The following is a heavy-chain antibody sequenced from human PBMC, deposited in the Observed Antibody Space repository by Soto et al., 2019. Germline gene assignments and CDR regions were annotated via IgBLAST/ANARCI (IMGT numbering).Heavy chain of an antibody. CDR1: GFTLSGRS. CDR2: IDNAGTES. V-gene: IGHV3-74*01. J-gene: IGHJ6*04. D-gene: IGHD3-10*01. Sequence: EVQLVESGGGLVQPGGSLRLSCAASGFTLSGRSMHWVRQAPGKGLVWVSGIDNAGTESTYADSVKGRFTSSRDNAKNMLYLQMNSLRVEDTAVYYCARGWFGPDVWGKGTRVTVSS. CDR3: ARGWFGPDV.